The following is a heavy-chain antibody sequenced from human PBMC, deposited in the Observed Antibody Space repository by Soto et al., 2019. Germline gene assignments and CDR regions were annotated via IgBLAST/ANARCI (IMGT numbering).Heavy chain of an antibody. V-gene: IGHV3-23*01. D-gene: IGHD5-12*01. CDR1: GFTFSSYA. CDR3: ARDREGGYKQFDY. J-gene: IGHJ4*02. CDR2: ISGSGGST. Sequence: PGGSLRLSSAASGFTFSSYAMSWVRQAPGKGLEWVSAISGSGGSTYYADSVKGRFTISRDNSKNTLYLQMNSLRAEDTAVYYCARDREGGYKQFDYWGQGTLVTVSS.